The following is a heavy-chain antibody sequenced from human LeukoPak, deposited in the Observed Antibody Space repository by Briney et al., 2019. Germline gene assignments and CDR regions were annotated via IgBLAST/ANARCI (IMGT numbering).Heavy chain of an antibody. Sequence: SETLSLTCTVSGGSISSSSYYWSWIRQPPGKGLEWIGSIYYSGSTYYNPSLKSRVTISVDTSKNQFSLKLSSVTAADTAVYYCARWGDCFDYWGQGTLVTVSS. V-gene: IGHV4-39*01. CDR2: IYYSGST. J-gene: IGHJ4*02. CDR3: ARWGDCFDY. D-gene: IGHD3-10*01. CDR1: GGSISSSSYY.